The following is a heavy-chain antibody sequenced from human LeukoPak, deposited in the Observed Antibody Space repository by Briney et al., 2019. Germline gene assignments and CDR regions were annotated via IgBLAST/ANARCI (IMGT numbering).Heavy chain of an antibody. CDR2: INHSGST. CDR3: ARRKIAVAGTFDY. J-gene: IGHJ4*02. CDR1: GGSFSGYY. Sequence: SETLSLTCAVYGGSFSGYYWSWIRQPPGKGLERIGEINHSGSTNYNPSLKSRVTISVDTSKNQFSLKLSSVTAADTAVYYCARRKIAVAGTFDYWGQGTLVTVSS. V-gene: IGHV4-34*01. D-gene: IGHD6-19*01.